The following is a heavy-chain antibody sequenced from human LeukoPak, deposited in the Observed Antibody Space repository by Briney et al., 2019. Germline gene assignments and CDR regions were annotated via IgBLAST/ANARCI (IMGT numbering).Heavy chain of an antibody. CDR3: ARVDPDSSSTLEVFDY. CDR1: GGSISSYY. D-gene: IGHD6-6*01. Sequence: SETLSLTCTVSGGSISSYYWSWIRQPPGKGLGWIGYIYYSGSTNYNPSLKSRVTISVDTSKNQFSLKLSSVTAAATAVYYCARVDPDSSSTLEVFDYWGQGTLVTVSS. J-gene: IGHJ4*02. V-gene: IGHV4-59*01. CDR2: IYYSGST.